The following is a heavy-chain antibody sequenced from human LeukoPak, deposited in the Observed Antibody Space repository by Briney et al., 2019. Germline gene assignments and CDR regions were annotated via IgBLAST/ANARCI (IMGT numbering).Heavy chain of an antibody. V-gene: IGHV1-46*02. CDR3: ARDSYGAEDH. D-gene: IGHD4-17*01. Sequence: GASVKVSCKASGYTFNSYYMHWVPKSPGQGLEWMGIINPSGGSTSYAQKFQGRVTMTRDTSTSTVYMELSSLRSEDTAVYYCARDSYGAEDHWGQGTLVTVSS. J-gene: IGHJ4*02. CDR2: INPSGGST. CDR1: GYTFNSYY.